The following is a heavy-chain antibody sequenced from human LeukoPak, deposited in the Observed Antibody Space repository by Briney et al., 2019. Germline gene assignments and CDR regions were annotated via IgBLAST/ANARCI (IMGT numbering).Heavy chain of an antibody. CDR1: GYTFTGYY. D-gene: IGHD2-15*01. Sequence: GASVKVSCKASGYTFTGYYMHWVRQAPGQGLEWMGWINPNSGGTNYAQKFQGRVTITADKSTSTAYMELSSLRSEDTAVYYCAREGPGGIVVVVDLYYGMDVWGQGTTVTVSS. V-gene: IGHV1-2*02. CDR3: AREGPGGIVVVVDLYYGMDV. J-gene: IGHJ6*02. CDR2: INPNSGGT.